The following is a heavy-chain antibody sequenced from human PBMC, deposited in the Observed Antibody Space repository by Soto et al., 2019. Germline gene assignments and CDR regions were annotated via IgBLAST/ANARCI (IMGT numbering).Heavy chain of an antibody. CDR2: ISYDGSNK. CDR3: ARVDWG. CDR1: GFTFSSYA. Sequence: QVQLVESGGGVVQPGRSLRLSCAASGFTFSSYAMHWVRQAPGKGLEWVAVISYDGSNKYYADSVKGRFTISRDNSKNTLYLQMNSLRAEDTAEYYCARVDWGGGQGTLVTVSS. V-gene: IGHV3-30-3*01. D-gene: IGHD7-27*01. J-gene: IGHJ4*02.